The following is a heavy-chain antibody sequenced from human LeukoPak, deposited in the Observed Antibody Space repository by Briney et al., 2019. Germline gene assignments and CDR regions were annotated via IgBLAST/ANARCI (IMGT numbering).Heavy chain of an antibody. CDR1: GFPFSGYG. V-gene: IGHV3-48*04. J-gene: IGHJ6*04. D-gene: IGHD3-10*02. CDR3: AELGITMIGGV. Sequence: GGSLRLSCATSGFPFSGYGMTWVRQAPGKGLEWVSYISSSGSTIYYADSVKGRFTISRDNAKNSLYLQMNSLRAEDTAVYYCAELGITMIGGVWGKGTTVTISS. CDR2: ISSSGSTI.